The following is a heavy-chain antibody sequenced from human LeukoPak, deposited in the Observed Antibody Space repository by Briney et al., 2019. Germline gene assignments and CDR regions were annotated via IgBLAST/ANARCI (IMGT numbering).Heavy chain of an antibody. D-gene: IGHD3-22*01. CDR3: ARDSYDSSGFYPGSRWFDP. CDR1: GYNFTNYW. V-gene: IGHV5-51*01. CDR2: IFPGDSDT. Sequence: GESLKISCKASGYNFTNYWIGWVRQMPGKGLEWVGIIFPGDSDTTYSPSFEGQVTISADKSVSTAYLQWRSLKASDTAMYYCARDSYDSSGFYPGSRWFDPWGQGTLVTVSS. J-gene: IGHJ5*02.